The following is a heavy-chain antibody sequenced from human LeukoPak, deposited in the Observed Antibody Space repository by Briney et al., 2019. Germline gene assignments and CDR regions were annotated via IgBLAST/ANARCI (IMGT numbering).Heavy chain of an antibody. CDR2: ISSSSEYI. D-gene: IGHD3-10*01. CDR1: DSTFNGFA. V-gene: IGHV3-21*01. Sequence: GGSLRLSCAASDSTFNGFALNWVRQAPGKGLEWVSSISSSSEYISYAVSVRGRFTISRDSAKNSLYLQMNSLRAEDTAVYYCARVKSKLLWAGDLLRPEYYYYMDVWGKGTTVTVSS. J-gene: IGHJ6*03. CDR3: ARVKSKLLWAGDLLRPEYYYYMDV.